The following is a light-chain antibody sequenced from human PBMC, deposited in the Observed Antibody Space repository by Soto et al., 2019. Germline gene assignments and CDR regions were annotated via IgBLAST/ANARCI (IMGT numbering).Light chain of an antibody. CDR2: EVS. CDR1: SSDVGSYNL. CDR3: CSYAGSSTFYV. Sequence: QSALTQPASVSGSPGQSITISCTGTSSDVGSYNLISWYQQYPDKAPKLMIYEVSKRPSGVSNRFSGSKSGNTASLTISGLQAEDEADYYCCSYAGSSTFYVFGGGTKLTV. V-gene: IGLV2-23*02. J-gene: IGLJ1*01.